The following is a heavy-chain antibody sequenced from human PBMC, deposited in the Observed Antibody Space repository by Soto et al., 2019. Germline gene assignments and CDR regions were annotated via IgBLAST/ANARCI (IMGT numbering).Heavy chain of an antibody. CDR2: IYSGGGT. J-gene: IGHJ4*02. Sequence: EVHLVESGGGLVQPGGSLRLSCAASGFSVSSNYMSWVRQAPVKGLEWVSVIYSGGGTYYADSVKGRFTISRDNSKNTLYLHMNSLRAEDTAVYYCGTQRGGHDRDFDYWGQGTLVTVSS. CDR1: GFSVSSNY. CDR3: GTQRGGHDRDFDY. D-gene: IGHD1-1*01. V-gene: IGHV3-66*01.